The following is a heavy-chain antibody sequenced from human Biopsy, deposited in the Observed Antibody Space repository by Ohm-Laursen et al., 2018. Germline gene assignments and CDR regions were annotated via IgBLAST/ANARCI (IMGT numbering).Heavy chain of an antibody. CDR3: ARDRLLYQYDSSGSDI. J-gene: IGHJ3*02. Sequence: SLRLSCSASGFTFNKHAMNWVRQAPGKGLEWVAVIWYDGSIEYYVDSVKGRFTISRDNYKNILYLQMNSLRVEDTAVYYSARDRLLYQYDSSGSDIWGQGTVVTVSS. D-gene: IGHD3-22*01. CDR2: IWYDGSIE. V-gene: IGHV3-33*01. CDR1: GFTFNKHA.